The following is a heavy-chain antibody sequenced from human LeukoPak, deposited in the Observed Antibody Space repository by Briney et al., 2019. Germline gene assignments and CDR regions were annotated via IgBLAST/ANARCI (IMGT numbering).Heavy chain of an antibody. CDR2: ISSSSSYI. J-gene: IGHJ4*02. V-gene: IGHV3-21*01. D-gene: IGHD4-17*01. CDR1: GFTFSGYS. CDR3: ARGGDGDYDY. Sequence: GSLRLSCAASGFTFSGYSMNWIRQAPGKGLEWVSSISSSSSYIYYADSVKGRFTISRDNAKNSLYLQMNSLRAEDTAVYYCARGGDGDYDYWGQGTLVTVSS.